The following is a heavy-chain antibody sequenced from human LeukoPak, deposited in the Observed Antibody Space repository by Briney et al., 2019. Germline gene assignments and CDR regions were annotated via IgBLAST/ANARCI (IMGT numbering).Heavy chain of an antibody. CDR3: SRRSSWYGYFDY. J-gene: IGHJ4*02. CDR2: INHCGST. V-gene: IGHV4-34*01. CDR1: GGSFSGYY. D-gene: IGHD6-13*01. Sequence: SETLSLTCAVYGGSFSGYYWSWIRQPPGKGLEWIGEINHCGSTNYNPSLKSRVTISVDTSKNQFSLKLSSVTAADTAVYYCSRRSSWYGYFDYWGQGTLVTVSS.